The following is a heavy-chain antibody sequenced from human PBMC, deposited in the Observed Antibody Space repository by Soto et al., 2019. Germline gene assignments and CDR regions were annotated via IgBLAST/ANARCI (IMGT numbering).Heavy chain of an antibody. D-gene: IGHD4-17*01. CDR2: IYYNVNT. V-gene: IGHV4-59*08. CDR1: GGSISSYY. J-gene: IGHJ4*02. CDR3: ARHETRHGDYDY. Sequence: QVQLQESGPGLVKPSETLSLTCTVSGGSISSYYWSWIRQPPGKGLEWIGYIYYNVNTNYNPSLKSRVTISVDTSKNQFSLKLSLVTAADTDVYDCARHETRHGDYDYWGQGTLVTVSS.